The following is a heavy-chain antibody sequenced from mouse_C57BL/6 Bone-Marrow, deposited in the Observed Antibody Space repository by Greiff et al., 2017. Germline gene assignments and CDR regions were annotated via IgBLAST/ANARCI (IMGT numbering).Heavy chain of an antibody. CDR3: ARRKYFDY. V-gene: IGHV5-6*01. Sequence: EVQLQESGGDLVKPGGSLKLSCAASGFTFSSYGMSWVRQTPDKRLEWVATISSGGSYTYYPDSVKGRFTISRDNAKNTLYLQMSSLKSEDTAMYYCARRKYFDYWGQGTTLTVSS. CDR2: ISSGGSYT. J-gene: IGHJ2*01. CDR1: GFTFSSYG.